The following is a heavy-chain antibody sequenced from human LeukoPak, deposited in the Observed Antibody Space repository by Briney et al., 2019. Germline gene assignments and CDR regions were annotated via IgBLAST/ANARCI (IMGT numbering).Heavy chain of an antibody. CDR2: INPNSGGT. J-gene: IGHJ4*02. V-gene: IGHV1-2*06. D-gene: IGHD3-22*01. Sequence: ASVKVSCKASGYTFTGYYMHWVRQAPGQGLEWMGRINPNSGGTNYAQKFQGRVTMTRDTSISTAYMELSRLRSDDTAVYYCARGPPSSPYYYDSSGHYPFDYWGQGTLVTVSS. CDR1: GYTFTGYY. CDR3: ARGPPSSPYYYDSSGHYPFDY.